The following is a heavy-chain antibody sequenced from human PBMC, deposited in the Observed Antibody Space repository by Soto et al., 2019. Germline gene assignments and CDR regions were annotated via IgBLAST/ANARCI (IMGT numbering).Heavy chain of an antibody. V-gene: IGHV3-74*01. Sequence: PGGSLRLSCAASGFSFSDYYINWVRQAPGKGLEWVSRINTDGSGTDYADSVRGRFTISRDNAKNMVYLQMNSLRAEDTAVYYSKRDRAGPKHYFNYWGRGTVVPVSS. CDR2: INTDGSGT. CDR1: GFSFSDYY. J-gene: IGHJ4*02. CDR3: KRDRAGPKHYFNY.